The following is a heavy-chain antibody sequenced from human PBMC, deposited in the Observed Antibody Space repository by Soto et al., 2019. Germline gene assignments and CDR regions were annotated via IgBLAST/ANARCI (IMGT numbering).Heavy chain of an antibody. Sequence: PGESLKISCNGSGYCITSYWISWVRQLPGKGLEWMGRIDPSDSYTNYSPSFQGHVTISADKSISTAYLQWSSLKASDTAMYYCAREIVGAASRDLGIGYFDLWGRGTLVTVSS. V-gene: IGHV5-10-1*01. CDR3: AREIVGAASRDLGIGYFDL. CDR2: IDPSDSYT. CDR1: GYCITSYW. J-gene: IGHJ2*01. D-gene: IGHD1-26*01.